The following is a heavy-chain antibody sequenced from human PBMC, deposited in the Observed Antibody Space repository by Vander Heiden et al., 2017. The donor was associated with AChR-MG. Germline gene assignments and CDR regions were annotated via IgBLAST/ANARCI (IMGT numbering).Heavy chain of an antibody. J-gene: IGHJ4*02. CDR1: GGYFSGYY. V-gene: IGHV4-34*01. D-gene: IGHD2-21*02. CDR2: INHSGST. Sequence: QVQLQKWGAGQLESSDSLCLTCAVYGGYFSGYYWSWIRQPPGKGLEWIGEINHSGSTNYNPSLKSRVTISLDTPKKQFSLKLSSVTAADTAVYYCARSGDAAGWGQGTLVTVSS. CDR3: ARSGDAAG.